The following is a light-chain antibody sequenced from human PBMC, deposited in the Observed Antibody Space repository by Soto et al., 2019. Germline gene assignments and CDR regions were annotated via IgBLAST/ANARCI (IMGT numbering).Light chain of an antibody. V-gene: IGKV3D-15*03. CDR3: QPYKDWRT. CDR1: QTIYNK. CDR2: GAS. J-gene: IGKJ1*01. Sequence: IVMTQYPATLSVSPGERATLSCRSSQTIYNKLAWYQHRPGQAPRLLIYGASIMATGIPARFSGSGSGTEFTLTLSVLQSEEFVVYYCQPYKDWRTFGQGTHVAIK.